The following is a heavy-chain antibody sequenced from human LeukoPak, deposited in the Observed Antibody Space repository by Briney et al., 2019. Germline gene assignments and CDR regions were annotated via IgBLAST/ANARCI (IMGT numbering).Heavy chain of an antibody. V-gene: IGHV1-2*02. J-gene: IGHJ4*02. D-gene: IGHD2-21*01. CDR2: INPNSGGT. CDR1: GYTLTGYY. Sequence: ASVKVTCKASGYTLTGYYMHWVRQAPGQGLEWMGWINPNSGGTNYAQKFQGRVTMTRDTSTSTDYMDLSSLTSDDTAVYYCARDGDGRIYFDYWGRGTLVIVSS. CDR3: ARDGDGRIYFDY.